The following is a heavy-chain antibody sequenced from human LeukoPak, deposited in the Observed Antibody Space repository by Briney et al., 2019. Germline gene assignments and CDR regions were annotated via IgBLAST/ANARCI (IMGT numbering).Heavy chain of an antibody. Sequence: GGSLRLSCAASGFTFSSYAMSWVRQAPGKGLEWVPAISGSGGSTYYADSVKGRFTISRDNSKNTLYLQMNSLRAEDTAVYYCAKDIGATIWFDPWGQGTLVTVSS. CDR3: AKDIGATIWFDP. CDR2: ISGSGGST. V-gene: IGHV3-23*01. J-gene: IGHJ5*02. D-gene: IGHD5-12*01. CDR1: GFTFSSYA.